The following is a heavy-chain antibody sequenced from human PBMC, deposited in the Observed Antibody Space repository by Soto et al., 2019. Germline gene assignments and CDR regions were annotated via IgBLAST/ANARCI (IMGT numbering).Heavy chain of an antibody. J-gene: IGHJ5*02. CDR2: ISSSMNSI. CDR1: GFAFSTYS. Sequence: PGGSLRLSCAASGFAFSTYSMTWVRQAPGKGLEWLSYISSSMNSISYADSVKGRFTISRDNAKNTLYLHMNSLGHEDTAVYYCARKDFLYLWGHGTLVTVSS. D-gene: IGHD3-3*01. V-gene: IGHV3-48*02. CDR3: ARKDFLYL.